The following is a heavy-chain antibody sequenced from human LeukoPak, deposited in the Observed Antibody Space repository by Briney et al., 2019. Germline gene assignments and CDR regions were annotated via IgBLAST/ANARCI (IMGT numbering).Heavy chain of an antibody. V-gene: IGHV3-11*04. CDR1: GFTFSDYY. CDR2: ISSSSSTI. Sequence: GGSLRLSCAASGFTFSDYYMSWIRQAPGKGLEWVSYISSSSSTIYYADSVKGRFTISRDNAKNSLYLQMNSLRDEDTAVYYCARDQFGVVIIFYYGMDVWGQGTTVTVSS. J-gene: IGHJ6*02. D-gene: IGHD3-3*01. CDR3: ARDQFGVVIIFYYGMDV.